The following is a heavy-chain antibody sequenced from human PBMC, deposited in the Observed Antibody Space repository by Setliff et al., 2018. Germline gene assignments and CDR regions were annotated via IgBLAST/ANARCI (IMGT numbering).Heavy chain of an antibody. CDR1: GHTLTGYY. CDR2: INPNSGDT. V-gene: IGHV1-2*02. CDR3: ARINFYVSSGYYYAPDY. J-gene: IGHJ4*02. Sequence: ASVKVSCKASGHTLTGYYMHWVRQAPGQGLEWMGWINPNSGDTKYAQNFQGRVTMTRDTSITTFYMELSRLKSDDSAVYYCARINFYVSSGYYYAPDYWGPGTLVTVSS. D-gene: IGHD3-22*01.